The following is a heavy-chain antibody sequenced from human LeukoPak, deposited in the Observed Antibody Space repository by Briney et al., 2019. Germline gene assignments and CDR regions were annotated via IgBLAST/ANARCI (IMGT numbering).Heavy chain of an antibody. J-gene: IGHJ4*02. CDR2: IYYSGST. CDR1: GGSISSSSYY. D-gene: IGHD4-17*01. Sequence: SETLSLTCTVSGGSISSSSYYWGWIRQPPGKGLEWIGSIYYSGSTYYNPSLKSRVTISVDTSKNQFSLKLSSVTAADTAVYYCASVYGDSYFDYWGQGTLVTVSS. V-gene: IGHV4-39*01. CDR3: ASVYGDSYFDY.